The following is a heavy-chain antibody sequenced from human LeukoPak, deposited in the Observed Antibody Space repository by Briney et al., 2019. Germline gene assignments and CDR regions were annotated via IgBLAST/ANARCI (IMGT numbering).Heavy chain of an antibody. CDR2: IYYSGST. CDR1: GGSIISYY. Sequence: SETLSLTCTVSGGSIISYYWSWIRQPPGKGLGWIGYIYYSGSTNYNPSLKSRVTISVDTSKNQFSLKLSSVTAADTAVYYCARDPGVVARYYFDYWGQGTLVTVSS. D-gene: IGHD2-15*01. CDR3: ARDPGVVARYYFDY. J-gene: IGHJ4*02. V-gene: IGHV4-59*01.